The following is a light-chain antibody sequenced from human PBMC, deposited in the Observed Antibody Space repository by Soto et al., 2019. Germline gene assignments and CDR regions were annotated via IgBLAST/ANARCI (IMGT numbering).Light chain of an antibody. CDR2: MAS. CDR3: QHYSIYPGT. CDR1: QSISSW. Sequence: DIQMTQSPSTLSASVGDRVTITCRASQSISSWLAWYQQKPGKAPKLLIYMASSLESGVPSRFSGSGSGTEFTLTISSLQPDDFATYYCQHYSIYPGTFGQGTKVEIK. J-gene: IGKJ1*01. V-gene: IGKV1-5*03.